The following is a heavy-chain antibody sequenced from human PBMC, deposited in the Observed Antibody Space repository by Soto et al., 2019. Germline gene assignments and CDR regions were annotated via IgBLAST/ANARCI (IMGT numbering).Heavy chain of an antibody. D-gene: IGHD4-4*01. CDR3: ARQHLYMTTINNDALDF. J-gene: IGHJ3*01. V-gene: IGHV5-51*01. CDR2: IYPGDSDT. CDR1: GYNFKTYW. Sequence: GESLKISCKGFGYNFKTYWIAWVRQMPGQGLEWMGIIYPGDSDTTYSPSFQGQVTISVDKTISTAYLQLSSLKASDTAMYYCARQHLYMTTINNDALDFRGQGTMGTVSS.